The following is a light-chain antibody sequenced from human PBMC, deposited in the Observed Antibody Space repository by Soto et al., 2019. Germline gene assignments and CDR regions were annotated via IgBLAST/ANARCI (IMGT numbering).Light chain of an antibody. CDR3: QQYNSYSPLT. CDR1: QSVKTF. CDR2: DAS. J-gene: IGKJ4*01. Sequence: EIVLTQSPATLSLSPWERATLSCRASQSVKTFLVWYQQRPGQPPRLLIHDASHRAAGIPARFSGSGSGTDFTLTISFLQPDDFATYYCQQYNSYSPLTFGGGTKVDIK. V-gene: IGKV3-11*01.